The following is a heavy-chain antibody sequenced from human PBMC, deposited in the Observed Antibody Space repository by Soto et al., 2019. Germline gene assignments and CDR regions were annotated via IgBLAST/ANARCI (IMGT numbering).Heavy chain of an antibody. D-gene: IGHD1-26*01. Sequence: PSETLSLTCTVSGGSISSSSYYWGWIRQPPGKGLEWIGSIYYSGSTYYNPSLKSRVTISVDTSKNQFSLKLSSVTAADTAVYYCAKDVVVGATTGLGDYYYYYGMDVWGQGITVTVSS. V-gene: IGHV4-39*02. CDR1: GGSISSSSYY. CDR3: AKDVVVGATTGLGDYYYYYGMDV. J-gene: IGHJ6*02. CDR2: IYYSGST.